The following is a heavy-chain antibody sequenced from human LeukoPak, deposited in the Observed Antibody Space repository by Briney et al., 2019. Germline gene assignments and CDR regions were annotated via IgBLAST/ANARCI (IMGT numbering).Heavy chain of an antibody. CDR2: IRGSGVTT. Sequence: PGGTLRLSCAASGFTFRGYGMSWVRQAPGEGLEWVSAIRGSGVTTYYADSVKGRLTISRDNPRTTLYLLMNSLRAEDTAVYYCAKDAAANVDYPYYFDYWGQGALVTVSS. V-gene: IGHV3-23*01. D-gene: IGHD4-11*01. J-gene: IGHJ4*02. CDR1: GFTFRGYG. CDR3: AKDAAANVDYPYYFDY.